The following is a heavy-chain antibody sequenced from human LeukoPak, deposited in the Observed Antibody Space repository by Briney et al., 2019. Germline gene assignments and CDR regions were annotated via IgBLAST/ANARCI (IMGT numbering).Heavy chain of an antibody. CDR1: GGSFSGYY. J-gene: IGHJ5*02. CDR3: ARAYYGDFWSGYPNWFDP. Sequence: KPSETLSLTCAVYGGSFSGYYWSWIRQPPGKGLEWIGEINHSGSTNYNPSLKSRVTISVGTSKNQFSLKLSSVTAANTAVYYCARAYYGDFWSGYPNWFDPWGQGTLVTVSS. V-gene: IGHV4-34*01. D-gene: IGHD3-3*01. CDR2: INHSGST.